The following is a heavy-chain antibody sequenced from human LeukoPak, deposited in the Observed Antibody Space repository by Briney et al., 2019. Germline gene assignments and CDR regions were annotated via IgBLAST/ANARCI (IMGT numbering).Heavy chain of an antibody. CDR3: ARVRSGYYMYYFDY. Sequence: PSETLSLTCTVSGGSISSYYWSWIRQPPGKGLEWIGYIYHSGSTNYLPPLKSRVTISVDTSKNQFSLQLSSVTAADTAVYYCARVRSGYYMYYFDYWGQGTLVTVSS. D-gene: IGHD3-22*01. J-gene: IGHJ4*02. CDR1: GGSISSYY. V-gene: IGHV4-59*12. CDR2: IYHSGST.